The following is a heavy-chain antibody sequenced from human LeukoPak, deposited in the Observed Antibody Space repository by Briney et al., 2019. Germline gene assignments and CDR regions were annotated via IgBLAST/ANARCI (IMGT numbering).Heavy chain of an antibody. CDR1: GYTFTSYD. Sequence: GASVKVSCKASGYTFTSYDINWVRQATGQGLEWMGWMNPNSSNTGYAQKFQGRLTMTRNTSISTAYMELSSLRSEGTAVYYCARAGYSGYGHWGQGTLVTVSS. CDR2: MNPNSSNT. J-gene: IGHJ4*02. CDR3: ARAGYSGYGH. V-gene: IGHV1-8*01. D-gene: IGHD5-12*01.